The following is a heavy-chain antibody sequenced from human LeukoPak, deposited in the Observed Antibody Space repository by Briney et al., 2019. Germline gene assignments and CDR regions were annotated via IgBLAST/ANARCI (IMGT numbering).Heavy chain of an antibody. CDR3: AREYYDFWSGYYFYNWFDP. D-gene: IGHD3-3*01. V-gene: IGHV1-69*13. CDR1: GGTFSSYA. J-gene: IGHJ5*02. CDR2: IIPIFGTA. Sequence: ASVKVSCKASGGTFSSYAISWVRQAPGQGLEWMGGIIPIFGTANYAQKFQGRVTITADESTSTAYMELSSLRSEDTAVYYCAREYYDFWSGYYFYNWFDPWGQGTLVTVPS.